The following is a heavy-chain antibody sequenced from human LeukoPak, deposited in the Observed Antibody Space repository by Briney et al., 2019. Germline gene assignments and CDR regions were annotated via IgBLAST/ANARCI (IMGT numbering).Heavy chain of an antibody. Sequence: SETLSLTCTVSGVSMSAYQWSWVRQSPEKGLEWIGCINTKGETSYNPSLKSRVTTSVDTSKSQFSQRLTSVTAADTAVYYCATSNDARIAPFDHWGQGAPVTVSS. D-gene: IGHD2-21*01. CDR3: ATSNDARIAPFDH. J-gene: IGHJ4*02. CDR2: INTKGET. CDR1: GVSMSAYQ. V-gene: IGHV4-4*09.